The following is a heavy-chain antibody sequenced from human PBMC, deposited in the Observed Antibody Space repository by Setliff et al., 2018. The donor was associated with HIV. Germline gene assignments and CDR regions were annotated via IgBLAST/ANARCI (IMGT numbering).Heavy chain of an antibody. Sequence: PGESLKISCKGSGYGFTNYWIGWVRQMPGKGLEWMGIIYPGDSDTRYSPSFQGQVTISADKSISTAYVQWSSLKASDTAMYYCARRLPYCSSSSCYDYYFDYWGQGTLVTVSS. CDR3: ARRLPYCSSSSCYDYYFDY. D-gene: IGHD2-2*01. CDR1: GYGFTNYW. V-gene: IGHV5-51*01. CDR2: IYPGDSDT. J-gene: IGHJ4*02.